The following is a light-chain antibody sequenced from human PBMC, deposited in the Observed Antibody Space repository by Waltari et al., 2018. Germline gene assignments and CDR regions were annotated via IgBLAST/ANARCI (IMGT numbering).Light chain of an antibody. Sequence: WYQLEPGQCPLWIFYQDRNQPSGNPDRFSGSKSGNAATLTISGTQAMDEADYYCQALGTGAWVFGGGTKLTVL. J-gene: IGLJ3*02. CDR2: QDR. V-gene: IGLV3-1*01. CDR3: QALGTGAWV.